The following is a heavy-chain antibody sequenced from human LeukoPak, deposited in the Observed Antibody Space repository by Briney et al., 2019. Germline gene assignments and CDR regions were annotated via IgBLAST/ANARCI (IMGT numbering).Heavy chain of an antibody. CDR1: GFTFSTYG. Sequence: QPGGSLRLSCEGSGFTFSTYGMSWVRQAPGKGLEWVSSISGGAESTFYADSVKGRFTISRDNSKNTLYLQMNSLRAEDTAVYYCARAVYCGGDCYVGSFDYWGQGTLVTVSS. V-gene: IGHV3-23*01. CDR2: ISGGAEST. J-gene: IGHJ4*02. CDR3: ARAVYCGGDCYVGSFDY. D-gene: IGHD2-21*02.